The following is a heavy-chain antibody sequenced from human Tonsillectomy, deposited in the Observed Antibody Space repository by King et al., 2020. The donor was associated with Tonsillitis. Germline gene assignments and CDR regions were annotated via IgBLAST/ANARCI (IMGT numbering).Heavy chain of an antibody. CDR3: AKVGSPGYCTTSSCYGYYFDS. CDR2: IWYDGSDQ. D-gene: IGHD2-8*01. CDR1: GFTFRSYG. V-gene: IGHV3-30*02. Sequence: VQLVESGGGVVQPGGSLRLSCAASGFTFRSYGMHWVRQAPGKGLEWVAFIWYDGSDQYYLDSVKGRFTISRDNSKNTLYLQMNSLRGEDTAVYYCAKVGSPGYCTTSSCYGYYFDSWGQGTLVTVSS. J-gene: IGHJ4*02.